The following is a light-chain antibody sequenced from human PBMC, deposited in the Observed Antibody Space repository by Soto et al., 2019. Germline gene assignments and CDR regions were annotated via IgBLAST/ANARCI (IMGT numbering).Light chain of an antibody. CDR2: GAS. J-gene: IGKJ4*01. V-gene: IGKV3-15*01. CDR1: QSVRSN. Sequence: EIVMTQSPATLSVSPGERATLSCRASQSVRSNLAWYQQKPGQAPRLLIYGASTRATGIPARFSVSGSGTDSTLTISSLQSEDFAVYYCQQYHDWPLTFGGGTKVDIK. CDR3: QQYHDWPLT.